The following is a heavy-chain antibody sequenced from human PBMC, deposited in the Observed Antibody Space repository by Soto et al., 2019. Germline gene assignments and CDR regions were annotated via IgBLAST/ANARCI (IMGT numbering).Heavy chain of an antibody. CDR2: INSDGSRT. CDR3: ARVVTGSWNWFDP. CDR1: GFTFSSYW. V-gene: IGHV3-74*01. D-gene: IGHD6-13*01. Sequence: EVQLVESGGGLVQPGESLRLSCAASGFTFSSYWMHWVRQAPGKGLVWVSRINSDGSRTNYADSVKGRFTVSRDNAKNTQYLKMNSLRAEDTAVYSCARVVTGSWNWFDPWGQGTLVTVSS. J-gene: IGHJ5*02.